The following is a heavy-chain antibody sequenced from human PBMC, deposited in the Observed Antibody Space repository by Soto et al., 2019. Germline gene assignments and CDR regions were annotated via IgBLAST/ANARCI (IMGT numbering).Heavy chain of an antibody. V-gene: IGHV4-59*01. Sequence: PSETLSLTCTVSGGSISSYYWSWIRQPPGKGLEWIGYIYYSGSTNYNPSLKSRVTISVDTSKNQFSLKLSSVTAADTAVYYCARVHGDLYFDYWGQGTPVTVSS. D-gene: IGHD4-17*01. CDR3: ARVHGDLYFDY. CDR1: GGSISSYY. J-gene: IGHJ4*02. CDR2: IYYSGST.